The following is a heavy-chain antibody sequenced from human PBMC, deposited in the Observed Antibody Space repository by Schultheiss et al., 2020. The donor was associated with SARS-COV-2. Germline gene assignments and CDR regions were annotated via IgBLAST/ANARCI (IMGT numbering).Heavy chain of an antibody. J-gene: IGHJ5*02. D-gene: IGHD3-16*01. CDR2: VYASGSF. CDR1: GGSISSGNYY. V-gene: IGHV4-61*02. Sequence: SQTLSLTCTVSGGSISSGNYYWTWIRQPAGKGLEWIGRVYASGSFKYNPSLKSRVTLSVDTSKNQFSLQLTSVTAADTAVYYCARGFWGDWFDPWGQGTLVTVSS. CDR3: ARGFWGDWFDP.